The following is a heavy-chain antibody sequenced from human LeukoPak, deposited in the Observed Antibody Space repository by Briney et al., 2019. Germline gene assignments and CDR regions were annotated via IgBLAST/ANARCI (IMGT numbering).Heavy chain of an antibody. V-gene: IGHV3-48*04. CDR1: GFTFSSYS. CDR2: ISSASGSI. Sequence: GGSLRLSCAASGFTFSSYSMNWVRQAPGKGLEWVSYISSASGSIYYADSVKGRFTISRDNAKNSLFLQMNSLRAEDTAVYYCARTLHQLYTQGHPLDYWGQGTLVTVSS. J-gene: IGHJ4*02. D-gene: IGHD3-3*01. CDR3: ARTLHQLYTQGHPLDY.